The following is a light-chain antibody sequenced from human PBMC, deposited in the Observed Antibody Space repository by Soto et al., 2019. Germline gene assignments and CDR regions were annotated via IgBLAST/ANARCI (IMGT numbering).Light chain of an antibody. J-gene: IGKJ1*01. CDR3: QKSSITPRT. CDR2: AAT. V-gene: IGKV1-39*01. CDR1: QSVSRY. Sequence: DIQMTQSPSSLSASVGDRVTITCRASQSVSRYVNWYQQQPGKAPKFLIYAATSLQSGVPSRFSGSGSGTDFTLTLSSLQPEDFATYYCQKSSITPRTFGQGTRVEIK.